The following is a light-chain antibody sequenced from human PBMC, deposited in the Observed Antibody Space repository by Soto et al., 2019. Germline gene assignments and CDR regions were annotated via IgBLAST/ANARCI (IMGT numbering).Light chain of an antibody. J-gene: IGLJ2*01. CDR2: EVN. CDR3: SSYAGSNNFVI. V-gene: IGLV2-8*01. CDR1: SSDVGGYNY. Sequence: QSVLTQPTSASGSPGQSVTISCTGTSSDVGGYNYVSWYQQHPGKAPKLMIYEVNKRPSGVPDRFSGSKSGNTASLTVSGLQADDEADYYCSSYAGSNNFVIFGGGTKVTVL.